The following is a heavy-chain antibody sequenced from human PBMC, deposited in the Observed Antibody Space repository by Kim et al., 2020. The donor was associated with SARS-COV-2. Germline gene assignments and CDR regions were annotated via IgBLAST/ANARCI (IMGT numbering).Heavy chain of an antibody. J-gene: IGHJ5*02. CDR2: INPNRGGT. D-gene: IGHD6-19*01. CDR1: GYTFTGYY. CDR3: ARDKQWLGGGFDP. Sequence: ASVKVSCKASGYTFTGYYMHWVRQAPGQGLEWMGRINPNRGGTNYAQKFQGRVTMTRDTSISTAYMVLSRLRSDDTAVYYCARDKQWLGGGFDPWGQGTLVTVSS. V-gene: IGHV1-2*06.